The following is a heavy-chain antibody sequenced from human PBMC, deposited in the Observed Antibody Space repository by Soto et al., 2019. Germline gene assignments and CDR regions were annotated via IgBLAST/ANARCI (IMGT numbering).Heavy chain of an antibody. J-gene: IGHJ5*02. CDR2: ISSSSSYI. D-gene: IGHD4-4*01. CDR1: GFTFSSYS. Sequence: PWVSLRLSCAASGFTFSSYSMNWVRQAPGKGLEWVSSISSSSSYIYYADSVKGRFTISRDNAKNSLYLQMNSLRAEDTAVYYCARGTTTVTTIPGSWGQGTLITVSS. V-gene: IGHV3-21*01. CDR3: ARGTTTVTTIPGS.